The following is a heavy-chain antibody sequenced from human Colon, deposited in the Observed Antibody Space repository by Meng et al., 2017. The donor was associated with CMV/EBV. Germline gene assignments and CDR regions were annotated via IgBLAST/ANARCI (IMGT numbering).Heavy chain of an antibody. CDR3: ARLLGVTPERNSKYFDS. Sequence: SVKVSCKASGTTFSSHGLSWVRQAPGQGLEWMGGIIPIIGVTNYAQKFQGRVTMTADRSTNTAYMELSSLRPEGTAVYYCARLLGVTPERNSKYFDSWGQGTLVTVSS. J-gene: IGHJ4*02. CDR1: GTTFSSHG. V-gene: IGHV1-69*10. CDR2: IIPIIGVT. D-gene: IGHD4-11*01.